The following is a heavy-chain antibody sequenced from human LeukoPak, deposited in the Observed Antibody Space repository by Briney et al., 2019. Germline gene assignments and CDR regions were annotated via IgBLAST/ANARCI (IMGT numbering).Heavy chain of an antibody. CDR2: ISWNSGSI. CDR1: GFTFDDYA. CDR3: ARPSYYYGSGSYGY. J-gene: IGHJ4*02. D-gene: IGHD3-10*01. Sequence: SGGSLRLSCAASGFTFDDYAMHWVRQAPGKGLEWVSGISWNSGSIGYADSVKGRFTISRDNAKNSLYLQMNSLRAEDTAVYYCARPSYYYGSGSYGYWGQGTLVTVSS. V-gene: IGHV3-9*01.